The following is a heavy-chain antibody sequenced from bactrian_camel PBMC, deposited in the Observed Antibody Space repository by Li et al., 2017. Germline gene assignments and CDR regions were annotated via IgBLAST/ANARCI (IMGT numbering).Heavy chain of an antibody. CDR2: VDYDDRA. CDR3: AADLLNPLYGSVCRPDYDYGH. CDR1: ESINNNYC. D-gene: IGHD6*01. Sequence: VESGGGSVQTGGSLRLTCAASESINNNYCMGWFRQAPGKEREGVASVDYDDRALYADSVKGRFTISRNVAENTLLLHMNSLKPEDTGMYYCAADLLNPLYGSVCRPDYDYGHWGQGTQVTVS. V-gene: IGHV3S53*01. J-gene: IGHJ4*01.